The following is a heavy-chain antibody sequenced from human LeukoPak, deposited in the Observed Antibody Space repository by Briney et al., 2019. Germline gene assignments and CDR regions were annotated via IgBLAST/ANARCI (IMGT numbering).Heavy chain of an antibody. CDR3: TTDWEVGYATVAKWTFDS. Sequence: GGSLRLSCTASGFTFSNVWMNWVRQAPGKGLEWVGLIKNETEAETTDYAAPVKGRFTISRDDSKNTVYLQMNSLKTEDTAVYYCTTDWEVGYATVAKWTFDSWGQGTLVTVSS. J-gene: IGHJ4*02. CDR1: GFTFSNVW. CDR2: IKNETEAETT. V-gene: IGHV3-15*01. D-gene: IGHD2-2*03.